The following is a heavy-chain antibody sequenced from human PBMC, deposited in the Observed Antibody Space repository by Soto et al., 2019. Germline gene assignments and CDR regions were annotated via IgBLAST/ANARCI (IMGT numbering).Heavy chain of an antibody. CDR2: IYHSGST. CDR1: SGSISSSNW. Sequence: SETLSLTCAVSSGSISSSNWWSWVRQPPGKGLEWIGEIYHSGSTNYNPSLKSRVTISVDKSKNQFSLKLSSVTAADTAVYYCARGYGSGWPDAFDIWGQGTMVTVSS. V-gene: IGHV4-4*02. J-gene: IGHJ3*02. CDR3: ARGYGSGWPDAFDI. D-gene: IGHD6-19*01.